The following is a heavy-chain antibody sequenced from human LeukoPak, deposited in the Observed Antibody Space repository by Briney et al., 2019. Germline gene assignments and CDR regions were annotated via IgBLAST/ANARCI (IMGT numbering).Heavy chain of an antibody. V-gene: IGHV3-53*01. CDR1: RFDVSNSY. Sequence: PGGSLRLSCAVSRFDVSNSYMNWVRQAPGKGLEWVSIIYAGGNKYYADSVKGRFTISRDNSMNTLYLQMNSLRVEDTALYYCAREGSGWFDAWGQGSLIIVS. J-gene: IGHJ5*02. D-gene: IGHD7-27*01. CDR3: AREGSGWFDA. CDR2: IYAGGNK.